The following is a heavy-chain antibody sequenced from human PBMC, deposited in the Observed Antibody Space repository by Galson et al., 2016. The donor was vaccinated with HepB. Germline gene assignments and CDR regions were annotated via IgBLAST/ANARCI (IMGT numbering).Heavy chain of an antibody. CDR2: ISNDGSHQ. CDR3: AKHPHVGGYSGYDSYYFDY. J-gene: IGHJ4*02. D-gene: IGHD5-12*01. Sequence: SLRLSCAASGFTFSRYGMHWVRQAPGKGLEWVAVISNDGSHQYYADSVKGRFTISRDNSKNTLYLQMDSLRAEDTAVYYCAKHPHVGGYSGYDSYYFDYWGQGTLVTVSS. V-gene: IGHV3-30*18. CDR1: GFTFSRYG.